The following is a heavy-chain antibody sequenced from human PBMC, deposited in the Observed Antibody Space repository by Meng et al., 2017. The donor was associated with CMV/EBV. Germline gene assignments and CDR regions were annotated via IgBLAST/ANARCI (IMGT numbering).Heavy chain of an antibody. Sequence: GESLKISCTASGFTFGDYPMTWVRQAPGKGLEWVGFIRSKAYGGTTEYAASVKGRFTISRDDSKSSAYLQMNSLKTEDTAVYYCTSTIGYYYDSSGYYLDYWGQGTLVTVSS. CDR1: GFTFGDYP. CDR3: TSTIGYYYDSSGYYLDY. V-gene: IGHV3-49*04. CDR2: IRSKAYGGTT. J-gene: IGHJ4*02. D-gene: IGHD3-22*01.